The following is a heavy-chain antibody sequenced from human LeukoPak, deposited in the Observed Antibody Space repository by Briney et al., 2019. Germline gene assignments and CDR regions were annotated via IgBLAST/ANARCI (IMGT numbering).Heavy chain of an antibody. Sequence: GRSLRLSCATSGFTFSSYAMSWVRQAPGKGLEWVSAISGSGGSTYYADSVKGRFTISRDNSKNTLYLQMNSLRAEDTAVYYCAKDLDSAVAGEFDYWGQGTLVTVSS. CDR3: AKDLDSAVAGEFDY. V-gene: IGHV3-23*01. CDR1: GFTFSSYA. D-gene: IGHD6-19*01. J-gene: IGHJ4*02. CDR2: ISGSGGST.